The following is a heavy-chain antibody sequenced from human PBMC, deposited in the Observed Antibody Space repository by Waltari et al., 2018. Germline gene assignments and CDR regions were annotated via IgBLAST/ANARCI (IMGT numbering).Heavy chain of an antibody. CDR3: ARGVYTFDSRWHYDL. V-gene: IGHV4-59*13. D-gene: IGHD2-2*02. Sequence: QVQLQESGPGLVNSSETLSLTCNVSSGSMCSYSWSWLRQSPGRGLDWFGYIYVSGATSCNLSLRNRVTISLDKSKNQFSLQLRSLIAADTATYFCARGVYTFDSRWHYDLWGRGILVAVSS. J-gene: IGHJ2*01. CDR1: SGSMCSYS. CDR2: IYVSGAT.